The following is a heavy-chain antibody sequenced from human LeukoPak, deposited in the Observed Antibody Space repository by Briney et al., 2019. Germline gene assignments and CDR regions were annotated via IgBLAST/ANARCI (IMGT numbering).Heavy chain of an antibody. CDR2: INSDGINT. V-gene: IGHV3-74*01. CDR3: ARGRPNYYYYYLDV. CDR1: GFTFSNYW. Sequence: GGSLRLSCAASGFTFSNYWMHWVRQAPGKGLVWVSRINSDGINTSYADSVKGRFTISRDNAKNSLYLQMNSLRAEDTAVYYCARGRPNYYYYYLDVWGKGATVTISS. J-gene: IGHJ6*03.